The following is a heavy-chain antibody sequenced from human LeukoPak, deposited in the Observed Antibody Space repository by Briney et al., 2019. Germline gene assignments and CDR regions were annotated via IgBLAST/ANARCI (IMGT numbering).Heavy chain of an antibody. Sequence: KVSCKASGYTFTSYWIGWVRQMPGKGLEWMGIIYPGDSDTRYSPSFQGQVTISADKSISTAYLQWSSLKASDTAMYYCARRHSGSYYFDYWGQGTLVTVSS. CDR2: IYPGDSDT. D-gene: IGHD1-26*01. J-gene: IGHJ4*02. CDR1: GYTFTSYW. V-gene: IGHV5-51*01. CDR3: ARRHSGSYYFDY.